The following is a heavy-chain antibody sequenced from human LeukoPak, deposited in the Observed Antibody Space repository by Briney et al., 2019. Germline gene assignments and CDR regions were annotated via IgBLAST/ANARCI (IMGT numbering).Heavy chain of an antibody. Sequence: NTSETLSLTCAVYGGSFSGYYWSWIRQPPGKGLEWIGEINHSGSTNYNPSLKSRVTISVDTSKNQFSLKLSSVTAADTAVYYCARGRRYRVFDYWGQGTLVTVSS. CDR2: INHSGST. J-gene: IGHJ4*02. CDR3: ARGRRYRVFDY. D-gene: IGHD5-18*01. V-gene: IGHV4-34*01. CDR1: GGSFSGYY.